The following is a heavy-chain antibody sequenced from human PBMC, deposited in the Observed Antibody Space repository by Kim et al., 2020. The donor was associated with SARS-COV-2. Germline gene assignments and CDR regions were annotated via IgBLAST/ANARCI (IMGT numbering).Heavy chain of an antibody. J-gene: IGHJ4*01. CDR2: INPGDSDT. V-gene: IGHV5-51*01. D-gene: IGHD3-10*01. Sequence: GESLKISCNGSGYSFTSLWIAWVRQMPGKGLEWMGMINPGDSDTRYSPSFQGQVTISADKSISAAYLQWSSLKASDTAMYYCARGMPLVRRITPGFDYWG. CDR3: ARGMPLVRRITPGFDY. CDR1: GYSFTSLW.